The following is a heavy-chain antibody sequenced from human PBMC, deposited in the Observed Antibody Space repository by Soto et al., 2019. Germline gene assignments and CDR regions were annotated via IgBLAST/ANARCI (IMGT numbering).Heavy chain of an antibody. J-gene: IGHJ6*02. CDR3: ARDQGWQQLDYYYGMDV. CDR2: IYSGGST. V-gene: IGHV3-53*01. D-gene: IGHD6-13*01. Sequence: PGGSLRLSCAASGFTVSSNYMSWVRQAPGKGLEWVSVIYSGGSTYYADSVKGRFTISRDNSKNTLYLQMNSLRAEDTAVYHCARDQGWQQLDYYYGMDVWGQGTTVTVSS. CDR1: GFTVSSNY.